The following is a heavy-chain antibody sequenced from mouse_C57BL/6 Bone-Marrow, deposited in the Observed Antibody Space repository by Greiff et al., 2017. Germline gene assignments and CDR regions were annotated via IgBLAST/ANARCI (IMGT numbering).Heavy chain of an antibody. CDR2: IYPRSGNT. V-gene: IGHV1-81*01. Sequence: VQLQQSGAELARPGASVKLSCKASGYTFTSSGISWVKQRTGQGLEWIGEIYPRSGNTYYNEKFKGKATLTADKSSSTAYMELRSLTSEDSAVYFCARTDGYRAMDYWGQGTSVTVSS. CDR3: ARTDGYRAMDY. D-gene: IGHD2-3*01. J-gene: IGHJ4*01. CDR1: GYTFTSSG.